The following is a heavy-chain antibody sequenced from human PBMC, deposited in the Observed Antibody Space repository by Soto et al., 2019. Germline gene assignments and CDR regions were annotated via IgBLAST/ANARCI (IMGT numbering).Heavy chain of an antibody. Sequence: EVQLVESGGGLVQPGGSLRLSCAASGFTFSSYWMHWVRQAPGKGLVWVSRINSDGSSISYADSVKGRFTISRDNAKNTLYLQMNSLRVEDTALYYCARETGYSGGWRQDYWGHGTLVAVSS. CDR3: ARETGYSGGWRQDY. D-gene: IGHD6-19*01. CDR2: INSDGSSI. V-gene: IGHV3-74*01. J-gene: IGHJ4*01. CDR1: GFTFSSYW.